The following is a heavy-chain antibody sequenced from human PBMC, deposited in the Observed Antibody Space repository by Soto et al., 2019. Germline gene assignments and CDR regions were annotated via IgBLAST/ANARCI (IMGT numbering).Heavy chain of an antibody. Sequence: PVGSLRLSCAASGFAFSDYSMNWFRQAPVNGLEWVSNIGRGSGVGTVYYADSVKGRFTISRDNSKNTLYLQMNSLRAEDTAVYYCANLPTSESYYYGMDVWGQGTTVTVSS. CDR2: IGRGSGVGTV. V-gene: IGHV3-48*01. J-gene: IGHJ6*02. D-gene: IGHD3-10*01. CDR3: ANLPTSESYYYGMDV. CDR1: GFAFSDYS.